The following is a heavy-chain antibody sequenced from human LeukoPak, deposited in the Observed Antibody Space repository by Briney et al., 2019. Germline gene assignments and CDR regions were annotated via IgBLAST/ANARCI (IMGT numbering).Heavy chain of an antibody. Sequence: SETLSLTCTVSGGSISGYYWSWIGQPPDNGLEWIGYIYYSGSTTNYNPSLKGRLTVSVDTSKNQFSLMLSSVTAADTAVYYCARDYGGKFDYWGQGTLVTVSS. V-gene: IGHV4-59*01. J-gene: IGHJ4*02. CDR3: ARDYGGKFDY. CDR1: GGSISGYY. D-gene: IGHD4-23*01. CDR2: IYYSGSTT.